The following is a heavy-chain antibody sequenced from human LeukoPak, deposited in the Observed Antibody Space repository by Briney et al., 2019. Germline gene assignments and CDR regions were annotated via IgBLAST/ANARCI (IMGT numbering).Heavy chain of an antibody. Sequence: PGRSLRLSCAASGFTFDDYAMHWVRQAPGKGLEWVSGISWNSGSIGYADSVKGRFTISRDNAKNSLYLQMNSLRAEDTAVYYCARDTAAAGTNDYWGQGTLVTVSS. CDR3: ARDTAAAGTNDY. D-gene: IGHD6-13*01. CDR1: GFTFDDYA. J-gene: IGHJ4*02. CDR2: ISWNSGSI. V-gene: IGHV3-9*01.